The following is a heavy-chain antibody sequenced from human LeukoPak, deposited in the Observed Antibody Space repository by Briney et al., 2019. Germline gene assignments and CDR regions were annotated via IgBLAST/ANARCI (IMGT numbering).Heavy chain of an antibody. CDR3: AKEGAYCSGGSCYFDY. J-gene: IGHJ4*02. V-gene: IGHV3-9*01. CDR1: GFTFDDYA. CDR2: ISWNSGSI. Sequence: PGGSLRLSCAASGFTFDDYAMHWVRQAPGKGLEWVSGISWNSGSIGYADSAKGRFTISRDNAKNSLYLQMNSLRAEDTALYYCAKEGAYCSGGSCYFDYWGQGTLVTVSS. D-gene: IGHD2-15*01.